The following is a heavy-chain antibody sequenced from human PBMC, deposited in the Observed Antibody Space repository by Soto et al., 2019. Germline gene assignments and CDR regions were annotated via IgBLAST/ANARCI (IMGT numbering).Heavy chain of an antibody. CDR3: ARVGVFHSGYDTGGVDY. D-gene: IGHD5-12*01. CDR1: GFTFSSYA. Sequence: QPGGSLRLSCAASGFTFSSYAMHWVRQAPGKGLEWVAVISYDGSNKYYADSVKGRFTISRDNSKNTLYLQMNSLRAEDTAVYYCARVGVFHSGYDTGGVDYWGQGTLVTVSS. V-gene: IGHV3-30-3*01. CDR2: ISYDGSNK. J-gene: IGHJ4*02.